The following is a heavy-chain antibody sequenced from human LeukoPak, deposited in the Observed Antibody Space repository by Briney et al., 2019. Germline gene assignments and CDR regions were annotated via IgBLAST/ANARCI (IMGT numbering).Heavy chain of an antibody. CDR1: GFTFSDYY. CDR3: ARGRYYYGMDV. V-gene: IGHV3-11*06. CDR2: ISSSSSYT. Sequence: GGSLRLSCAASGFTFSDYYMSWIRQAPGKGLEWVSYISSSSSYTNYADSVKGRFTISRDNAKNSLYLQMNSLRAEDTAVYYCARGRYYYGMDVWGQGTTVTVSS. J-gene: IGHJ6*02.